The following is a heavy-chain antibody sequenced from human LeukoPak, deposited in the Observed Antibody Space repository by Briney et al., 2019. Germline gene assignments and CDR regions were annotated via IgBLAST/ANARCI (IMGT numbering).Heavy chain of an antibody. J-gene: IGHJ3*02. CDR2: VNLQGST. D-gene: IGHD6-13*01. Sequence: PSGTLSLTCGVSGGSISNTNWWTWVRQPPGKGLEWIGEVNLQGSTNYNPSLKSRVTISVDTSKNQFSLKLSSVTAADTAVYYCARVSPAVGAFDIWGRGTMVTVSS. CDR3: ARVSPAVGAFDI. V-gene: IGHV4-4*02. CDR1: GGSISNTNW.